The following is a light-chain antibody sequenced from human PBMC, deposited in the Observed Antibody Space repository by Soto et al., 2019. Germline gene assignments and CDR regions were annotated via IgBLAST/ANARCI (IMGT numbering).Light chain of an antibody. CDR2: GTS. V-gene: IGKV3-20*01. Sequence: EIVLKQSPATLSLSPGERATLSCRASQSVRNNYLAWYQQRPGQAPRLLLYGTSSRATGIPERFSGSGSGTDFTLTISRLEPEDFAVYYCQHYGSSRTFGQGTKVDIK. J-gene: IGKJ1*01. CDR3: QHYGSSRT. CDR1: QSVRNNY.